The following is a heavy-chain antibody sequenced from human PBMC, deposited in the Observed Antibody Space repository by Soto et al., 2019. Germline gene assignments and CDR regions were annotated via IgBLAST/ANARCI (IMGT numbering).Heavy chain of an antibody. CDR1: GFTFSTYA. Sequence: GGSLRLSCAASGFTFSTYAMHWVRQAPGKGLEWVALISYDGTNKYYADSVKGRFTISRDNSKNTLYLQMNSLRAEDTAVYYCARADVAMVRGVITSIDYWGQGTLVTVSS. J-gene: IGHJ4*02. CDR2: ISYDGTNK. D-gene: IGHD3-10*01. V-gene: IGHV3-30-3*01. CDR3: ARADVAMVRGVITSIDY.